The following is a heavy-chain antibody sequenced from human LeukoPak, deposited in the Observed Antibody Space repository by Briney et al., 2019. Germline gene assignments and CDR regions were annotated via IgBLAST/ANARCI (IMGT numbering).Heavy chain of an antibody. CDR2: ISAYNGNT. CDR3: ARDHPPLSWGIAAAPSMDV. J-gene: IGHJ6*02. D-gene: IGHD6-13*01. Sequence: ASVKVSCKASGYTFTSYGISWVRQAPGQGLEWMGWISAYNGNTNYAQKLQGRVTMTTDTSTSTAYMELRSLRSDDTAVYYCARDHPPLSWGIAAAPSMDVWGQGTTVTVSS. V-gene: IGHV1-18*01. CDR1: GYTFTSYG.